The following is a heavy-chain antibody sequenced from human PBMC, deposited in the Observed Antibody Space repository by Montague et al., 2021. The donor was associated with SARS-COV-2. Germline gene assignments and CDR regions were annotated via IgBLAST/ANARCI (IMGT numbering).Heavy chain of an antibody. CDR3: ARIWFIDLRNAFDI. CDR1: GFSLSTSGMC. CDR2: IDWDDGK. Sequence: PALVKPTQTLTLACTFSGFSLSTSGMCVSWIRQPPGKALEWLARIDWDDGKYYSTSLKTRLTISKDTSKNQVVLTMTNMDPVDTATYYCARIWFIDLRNAFDIWGQGTMVTVSS. D-gene: IGHD3-10*01. V-gene: IGHV2-70*11. J-gene: IGHJ3*02.